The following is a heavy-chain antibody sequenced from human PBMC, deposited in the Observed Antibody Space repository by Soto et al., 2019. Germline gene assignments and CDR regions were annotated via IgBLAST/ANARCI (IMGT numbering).Heavy chain of an antibody. Sequence: GASVKVSWKASGYTFTSYGISWVRQAPGQGLEWMGWISAYNGNTNYAQKLQGRVTMTTDTSTSTAYMELRSLRSDDTAVYYCARDIVATITFWFDPWGQGTLVSVSS. CDR1: GYTFTSYG. V-gene: IGHV1-18*01. J-gene: IGHJ5*02. CDR3: ARDIVATITFWFDP. CDR2: ISAYNGNT. D-gene: IGHD5-12*01.